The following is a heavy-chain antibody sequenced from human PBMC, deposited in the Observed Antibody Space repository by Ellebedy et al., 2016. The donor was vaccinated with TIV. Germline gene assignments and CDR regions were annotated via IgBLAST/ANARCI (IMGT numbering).Heavy chain of an antibody. CDR3: ATARNYDSSGYYRFDY. CDR1: GYTFTSYG. CDR2: ISADNGNT. J-gene: IGHJ4*02. Sequence: AASVKVSCKASGYTFTSYGISWVRQAPGQGLEWMGWISADNGNTKYAQKLQGRVTMTTDTSTDTAYMELSSLRSEDTAVYYCATARNYDSSGYYRFDYWGQGTRVTVSS. V-gene: IGHV1-18*01. D-gene: IGHD3-22*01.